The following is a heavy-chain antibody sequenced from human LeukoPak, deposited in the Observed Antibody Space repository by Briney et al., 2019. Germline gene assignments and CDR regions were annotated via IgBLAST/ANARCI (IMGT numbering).Heavy chain of an antibody. CDR1: GYSISRGYS. CDR2: MYHSEST. Sequence: SETLSLTCAVSGYSISRGYSWGWIRQPPGMGLEWIGNMYHSESTHYNPSLKSRVTISADTSKNQFSLKLSSVTAADTAVYYCARFDHVRENHGMDAFDLWGQGTMVTVSS. CDR3: ARFDHVRENHGMDAFDL. D-gene: IGHD3-16*01. V-gene: IGHV4-38-2*01. J-gene: IGHJ3*01.